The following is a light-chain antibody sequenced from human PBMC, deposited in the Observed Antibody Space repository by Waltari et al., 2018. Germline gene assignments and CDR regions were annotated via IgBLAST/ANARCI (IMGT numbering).Light chain of an antibody. Sequence: DIQMTQSPSTLSASVGDRVTITCRASHSISNWLGWDQQKPGKAPKLLISQSSSLESGVPSRFSGSRSWTQFSLTISSLQPDDCATYYGQQYNSYGLTFGGRTKVEIE. CDR2: QSS. V-gene: IGKV1-5*03. CDR3: QQYNSYGLT. CDR1: HSISNW. J-gene: IGKJ4*01.